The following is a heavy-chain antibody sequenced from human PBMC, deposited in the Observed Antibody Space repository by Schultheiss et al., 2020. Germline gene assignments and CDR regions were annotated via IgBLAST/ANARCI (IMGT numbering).Heavy chain of an antibody. CDR2: INPSGGST. J-gene: IGHJ6*02. CDR3: ARSGYDILTSRGGMDV. D-gene: IGHD3-9*01. Sequence: ASVKVSCKASGYTFTSYYMHWVRQAPGQGLEWMGIINPSGGSTSYAQKFQGRVTMTTDTSTSTAYMELRSLRSDDTAVYYCARSGYDILTSRGGMDVWGQGTTVTVSS. V-gene: IGHV1-46*01. CDR1: GYTFTSYY.